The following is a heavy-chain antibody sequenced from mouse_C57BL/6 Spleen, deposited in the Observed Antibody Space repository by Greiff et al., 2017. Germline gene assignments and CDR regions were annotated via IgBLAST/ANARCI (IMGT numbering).Heavy chain of an antibody. J-gene: IGHJ4*01. Sequence: QVHVKQSGAELVRPGASVTLSCKASGYTFTDYEMHWVKQTPVHGLEWIGAIDPETGGTAYNQKFKGKAILTADKSSSTAYMELRSLTSEDSAVYYCTIYDGYPYAMDYWGQGTSVTVSS. V-gene: IGHV1-15*01. CDR2: IDPETGGT. CDR3: TIYDGYPYAMDY. CDR1: GYTFTDYE. D-gene: IGHD2-3*01.